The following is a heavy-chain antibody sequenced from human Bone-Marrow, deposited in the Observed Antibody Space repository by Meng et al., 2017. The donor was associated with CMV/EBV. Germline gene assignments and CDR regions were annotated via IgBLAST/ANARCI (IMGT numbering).Heavy chain of an antibody. CDR2: IYYSGST. V-gene: IGHV4-31*03. J-gene: IGHJ4*02. Sequence: SETLSLTCTVPGGSISSGGYYWSWIRQHPGKGLEWIGYIYYSGSTYYNPSLKSRVTISVDTSKNQFSLKLSSVTAADTAVYYCARGVRYYYGSGAPYPDYWGQGTLVTVSS. CDR3: ARGVRYYYGSGAPYPDY. CDR1: GGSISSGGYY. D-gene: IGHD3-10*01.